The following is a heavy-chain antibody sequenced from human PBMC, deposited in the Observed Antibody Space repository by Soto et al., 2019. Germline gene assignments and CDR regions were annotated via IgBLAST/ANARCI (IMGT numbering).Heavy chain of an antibody. D-gene: IGHD1-7*01. J-gene: IGHJ4*02. CDR2: ISAYNGNT. Sequence: QVQLVQSGAEVKKPGASVKVSCKASGYTFTTYHISWVRQAPGQGLEWMGWISAYNGNTNYAQKLQGRVTMTTDTTTSNGYLGPRRLRTDDTAVYYCARGAPPELDWGQGTLVTVSS. V-gene: IGHV1-18*01. CDR3: ARGAPPELD. CDR1: GYTFTTYH.